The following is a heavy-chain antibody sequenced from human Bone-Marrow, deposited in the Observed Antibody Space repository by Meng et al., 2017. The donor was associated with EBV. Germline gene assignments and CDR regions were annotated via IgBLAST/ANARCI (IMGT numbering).Heavy chain of an antibody. J-gene: IGHJ5*02. CDR1: GFTLSDHY. V-gene: IGHV3-11*01. CDR2: ISRSGNV. CDR3: ARGGYNSNWFDP. Sequence: QVQLVESGGGLVKPGGSLRLSCAASGFTLSDHYMSWIRQAPGKGLEWVSFISRSGNVYYADSVKGRFTISRDNAKNSLYLQMNSLRAEDTAVYSCARGGYNSNWFDPWGQGTLVTVSS. D-gene: IGHD3-22*01.